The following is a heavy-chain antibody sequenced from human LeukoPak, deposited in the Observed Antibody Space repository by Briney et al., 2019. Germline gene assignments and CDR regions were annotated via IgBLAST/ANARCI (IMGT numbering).Heavy chain of an antibody. CDR1: GFTFSSYG. Sequence: GTLRLSCAASGFTFSSYGMSWVRQAPGKGLEWVSAISGSGGSTYYADSVKGRFTISRDNSKNTLYLQMNSLRAEDTAVYYCARRAGAYSHPYDYWGQGTLVTVSS. CDR2: ISGSGGST. CDR3: ARRAGAYSHPYDY. V-gene: IGHV3-23*01. D-gene: IGHD4/OR15-4a*01. J-gene: IGHJ4*02.